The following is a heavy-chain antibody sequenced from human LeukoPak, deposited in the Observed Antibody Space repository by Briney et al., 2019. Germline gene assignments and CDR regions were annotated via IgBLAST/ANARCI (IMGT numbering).Heavy chain of an antibody. V-gene: IGHV1-2*06. CDR2: VNPNSGGT. J-gene: IGHJ4*02. Sequence: VASVKVSCKASGYTFTGYYMHLVRQAPGQGLEWMGRVNPNSGGTNYAQKFQGRVTMTRDTSISTAYMELSRLRSDDTAVYYCARDSRDLYDYVWGSYRYKTFDYWGQGTLVTVSS. CDR1: GYTFTGYY. CDR3: ARDSRDLYDYVWGSYRYKTFDY. D-gene: IGHD3-16*02.